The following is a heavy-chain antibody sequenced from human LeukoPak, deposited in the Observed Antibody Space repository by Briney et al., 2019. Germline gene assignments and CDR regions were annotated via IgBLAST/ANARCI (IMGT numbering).Heavy chain of an antibody. Sequence: GGSLRLSCAASGFTFSSYAMSWVRQAPGKGLEWVSAISGSGGSTYYTDSVKGRFTSSRGNSKNRMYLQMNSLRAEDTAVYYCAITTRGYWGQGTLVTVSS. CDR1: GFTFSSYA. CDR2: ISGSGGST. J-gene: IGHJ4*02. V-gene: IGHV3-23*01. D-gene: IGHD1-1*01. CDR3: AITTRGY.